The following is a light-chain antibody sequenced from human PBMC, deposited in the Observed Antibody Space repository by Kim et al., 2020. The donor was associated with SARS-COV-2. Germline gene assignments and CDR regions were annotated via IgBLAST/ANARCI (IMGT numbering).Light chain of an antibody. CDR2: AAS. V-gene: IGKV1-39*01. CDR3: QQSYDTPTT. J-gene: IGKJ1*01. CDR1: QRINTY. Sequence: ASVGDRVIITCRTSQRINTYLNWYQQKPGRAPSLLIYAASHLQRGVPSRFSATGAGTVFTLTITSVQAEDVATYYCQQSYDTPTTFGPGTKVDIK.